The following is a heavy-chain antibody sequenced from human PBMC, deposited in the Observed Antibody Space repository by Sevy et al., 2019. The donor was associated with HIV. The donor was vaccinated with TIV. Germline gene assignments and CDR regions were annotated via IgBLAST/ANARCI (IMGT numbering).Heavy chain of an antibody. CDR3: ARDEGILPPGYYYYGMDV. CDR2: VSSDGRNK. D-gene: IGHD3-10*01. CDR1: EFSFSSYG. Sequence: GGSLRLSCAASEFSFSSYGMHWVRQAPGKGLEWVAVVSSDGRNKNYADSVKGRFTISRDNSKNTLYLQMNSLRAKDTAFYYCARDEGILPPGYYYYGMDVWGQGTTVTVSS. J-gene: IGHJ6*02. V-gene: IGHV3-30*04.